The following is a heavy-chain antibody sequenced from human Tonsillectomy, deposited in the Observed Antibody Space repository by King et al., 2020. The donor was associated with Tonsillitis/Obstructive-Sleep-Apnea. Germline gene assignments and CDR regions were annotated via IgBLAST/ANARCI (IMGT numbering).Heavy chain of an antibody. D-gene: IGHD2-15*01. V-gene: IGHV1-46*01. J-gene: IGHJ4*02. Sequence: VQLVQSGAEVKKPGASVKVSCKASGYTFTSYYMHWVRQAPGQGLEWMGIINPSGGSTSYAQKFQGRVTMTRDTSTGTVYMELSSLRSEDTAVFCCAREGYCSGGSCSTIFDYWGQGTLVTVSS. CDR1: GYTFTSYY. CDR3: AREGYCSGGSCSTIFDY. CDR2: INPSGGST.